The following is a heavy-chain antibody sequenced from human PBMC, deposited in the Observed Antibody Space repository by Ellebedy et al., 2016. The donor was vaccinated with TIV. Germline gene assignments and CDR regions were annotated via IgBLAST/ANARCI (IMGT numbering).Heavy chain of an antibody. D-gene: IGHD4-17*01. CDR1: GYTFTGYY. CDR2: INPNSGGT. Sequence: ASVKVSXXASGYTFTGYYMHWVRQAPGQGLEWMGWINPNSGGTNYAQKFQGRVTMTRDTSISTAYMELSRLRSDDTAVYYCAADQGYGDYCFDYWGQGTLVTVSS. J-gene: IGHJ4*02. V-gene: IGHV1-2*02. CDR3: AADQGYGDYCFDY.